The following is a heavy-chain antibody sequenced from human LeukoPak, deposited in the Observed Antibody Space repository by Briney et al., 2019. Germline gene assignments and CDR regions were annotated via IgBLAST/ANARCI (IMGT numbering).Heavy chain of an antibody. J-gene: IGHJ4*02. V-gene: IGHV3-48*03. CDR1: GFTFSSYE. D-gene: IGHD5-18*01. Sequence: GGSLRLSCAASGFTFSSYEMNWVRQAPGKGLEWVSYNSSGGNTIYYADSVKGRFTISRDNAKNSLYLQMNSLRAEDTAVYYCAREGTAMVSFDYWGQGTLVTVSS. CDR2: NSSGGNTI. CDR3: AREGTAMVSFDY.